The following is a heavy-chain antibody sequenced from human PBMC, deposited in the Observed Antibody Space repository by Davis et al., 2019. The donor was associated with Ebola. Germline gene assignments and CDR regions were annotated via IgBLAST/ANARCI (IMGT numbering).Heavy chain of an antibody. J-gene: IGHJ6*02. CDR1: GFTFSGSA. CDR2: IRSKANSYAT. V-gene: IGHV3-73*01. Sequence: GESLKISCAASGFTFSGSAMHWVRRASGKGLEWVGRIRSKANSYATAYAASVKGRFTISRDDSKNTLYLQMNSLRAEDTAVYYCAKLASYSSSFYYGMDVWGQGTTVTVSS. CDR3: AKLASYSSSFYYGMDV. D-gene: IGHD6-6*01.